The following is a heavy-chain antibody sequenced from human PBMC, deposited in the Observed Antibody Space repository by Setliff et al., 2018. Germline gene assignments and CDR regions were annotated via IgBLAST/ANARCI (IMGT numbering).Heavy chain of an antibody. CDR1: DGSSSSHY. V-gene: IGHV4-4*09. D-gene: IGHD6-19*01. CDR2: IHFSGTT. Sequence: SETLSLTCTVSDGSSSSHYWSWIRQPPGKGLEWIGYIHFSGTTNYNPSLKSRVTISSDTSKNHFSLDLRSVTAADTAFYYCARVRASGWIQWGQGTLVTVSS. J-gene: IGHJ4*02. CDR3: ARVRASGWIQ.